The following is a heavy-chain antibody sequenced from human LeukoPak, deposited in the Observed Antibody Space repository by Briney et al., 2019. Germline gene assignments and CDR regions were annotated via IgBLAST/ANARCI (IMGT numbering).Heavy chain of an antibody. CDR1: GFTVSSNY. J-gene: IGHJ5*02. Sequence: GGSLRLSCAASGFTVSSNYMSWVRQAPGKGLEWVSVIYSGGSTYYADSVKGRFTISRDNSKNTLCLQMNSLRAEDTAVYYCARNPWFGELSWFDPWGQGTLVTVSS. D-gene: IGHD3-10*01. CDR3: ARNPWFGELSWFDP. V-gene: IGHV3-66*01. CDR2: IYSGGST.